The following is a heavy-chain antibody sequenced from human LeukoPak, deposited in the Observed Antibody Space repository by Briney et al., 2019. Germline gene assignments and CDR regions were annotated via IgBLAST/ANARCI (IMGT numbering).Heavy chain of an antibody. D-gene: IGHD6-13*01. CDR2: IYYSGST. Sequence: TSETLSLTCTVSGGSISSSSYYWGWIRQPPGKGLEWIGSIYYSGSTYYNPFLKSRVTISVDTSKNQFSLKLSSVTAADTAVYYCARTAKQQLVYWFDPWGQGTLVTVSS. CDR1: GGSISSSSYY. V-gene: IGHV4-39*01. J-gene: IGHJ5*02. CDR3: ARTAKQQLVYWFDP.